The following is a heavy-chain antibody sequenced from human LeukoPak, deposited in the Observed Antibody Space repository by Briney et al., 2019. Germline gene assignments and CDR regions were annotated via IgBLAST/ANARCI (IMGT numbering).Heavy chain of an antibody. CDR1: GFTFSSYS. D-gene: IGHD1-26*01. CDR3: AREFRRRALVGYYYYYYMDV. J-gene: IGHJ6*03. Sequence: GGSLRLSCAASGFTFSSYSMNWVRQAPGKGLEWVSSISSSSSYIYYADSVKGRFTISRDNAKNSLYLQMNSLRAEDTAVYYCAREFRRRALVGYYYYYYMDVWGKGTTVTISS. CDR2: ISSSSSYI. V-gene: IGHV3-21*01.